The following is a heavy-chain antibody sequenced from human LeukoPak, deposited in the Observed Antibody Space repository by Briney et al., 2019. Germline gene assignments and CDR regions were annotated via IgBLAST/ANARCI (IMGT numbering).Heavy chain of an antibody. Sequence: SETLSLTCTVSGGSISSGGYYWSWIRQHPGKGLEWIGYIYYSGSTYYNPSLKSRVTISVDTSKNQFSLKLSSVTAADTAVYYCARGEWRRDYYYYYGMDVWGQGTTVTVSS. V-gene: IGHV4-31*03. CDR3: ARGEWRRDYYYYYGMDV. CDR2: IYYSGST. CDR1: GGSISSGGYY. D-gene: IGHD3-3*01. J-gene: IGHJ6*02.